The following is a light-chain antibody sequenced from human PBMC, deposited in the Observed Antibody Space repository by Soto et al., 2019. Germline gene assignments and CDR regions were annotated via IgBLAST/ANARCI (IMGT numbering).Light chain of an antibody. CDR2: EVT. J-gene: IGLJ1*01. CDR1: SSDVGFYNF. CDR3: ASYAGTRLFV. V-gene: IGLV2-8*01. Sequence: QSVLTQPPSASGSPGQSLTISCTGTSSDVGFYNFVSRYQQRPGKATKLVIYEVTKRPSGVPDRFSGSKSGSTASLTVSGLQADDEADYYCASYAGTRLFVFGSGTKVTVL.